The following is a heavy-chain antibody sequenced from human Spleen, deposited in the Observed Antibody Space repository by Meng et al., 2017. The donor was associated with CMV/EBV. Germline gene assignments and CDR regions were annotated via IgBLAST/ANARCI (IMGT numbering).Heavy chain of an antibody. CDR3: AREWAVAYFDY. Sequence: VQLVGAGGGFVQPGGSLRLSCAAPGFTVSSNYMSWVRQAPGKGLEWVSVIYSGGSTYYADSVKGRFTISRDNSKNTLYLQMNSLRAEDTAVYYCAREWAVAYFDYWGQGTLVTVSS. CDR2: IYSGGST. V-gene: IGHV3-66*01. J-gene: IGHJ4*02. D-gene: IGHD6-19*01. CDR1: GFTVSSNY.